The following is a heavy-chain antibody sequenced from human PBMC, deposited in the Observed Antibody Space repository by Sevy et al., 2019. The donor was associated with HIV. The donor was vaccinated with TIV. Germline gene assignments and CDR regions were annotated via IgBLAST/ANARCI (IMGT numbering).Heavy chain of an antibody. CDR3: ARERGYYDFWSGYYLY. V-gene: IGHV3-30*04. D-gene: IGHD3-3*01. Sequence: GGSLRLSCAASGFTFSSYAMHWVRQAPGKGLEWVAVISYDGSNKYYADSVKGRFTISRDNSKNTLYLQMNSLRAEDTAVYYCARERGYYDFWSGYYLYWGQGTLVTVSP. J-gene: IGHJ4*02. CDR1: GFTFSSYA. CDR2: ISYDGSNK.